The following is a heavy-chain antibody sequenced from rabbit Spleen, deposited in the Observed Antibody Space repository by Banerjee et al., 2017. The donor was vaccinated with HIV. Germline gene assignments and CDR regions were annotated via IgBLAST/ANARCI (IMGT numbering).Heavy chain of an antibody. Sequence: EQLVESGGGLVRPEGSLTITCTSSGFSFSNTYVMCWCRQAPGKGLEWIACINIVTGKDVYATWAKGRFTMSRTSSTTVTLKMTSLTAAYTATYFCARDLTSVVGWNFGWWGQGTLVTVS. J-gene: IGHJ6*01. V-gene: IGHV1S45*01. CDR3: ARDLTSVVGWNFGW. CDR1: GFSFSNTYV. D-gene: IGHD4-1*01. CDR2: INIVTGKD.